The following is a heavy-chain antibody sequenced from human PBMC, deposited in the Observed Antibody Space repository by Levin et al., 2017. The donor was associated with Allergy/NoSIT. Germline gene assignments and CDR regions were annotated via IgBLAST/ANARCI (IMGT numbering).Heavy chain of an antibody. V-gene: IGHV3-30-3*01. CDR3: ARGVVPSAVHYYGLDV. J-gene: IGHJ6*02. CDR1: GFIFSNFY. CDR2: TSYDGSSK. Sequence: RPGGSLRLSCAASGFIFSNFYLYWVRQAPGKGLEWVALTSYDGSSKYYADSVKGRFTISRDNPKNTLYLEMNSLRPEDTAVYFCARGVVPSAVHYYGLDVWGQGTTVTVSS. D-gene: IGHD2-2*02.